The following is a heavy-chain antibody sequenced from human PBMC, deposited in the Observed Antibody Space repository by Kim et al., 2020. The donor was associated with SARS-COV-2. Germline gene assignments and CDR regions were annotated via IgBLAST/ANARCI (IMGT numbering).Heavy chain of an antibody. D-gene: IGHD4-17*01. Sequence: GGSLRLSCAASGFTFSSYAMHWVRQAPGKGLEWVAVISYDGSNKYYVDSVKGRFTISRDNSKNTLYLQMNSLRAEDTAVYYCARETTSEAFDIWGQGTMVTVSS. V-gene: IGHV3-30*04. CDR1: GFTFSSYA. J-gene: IGHJ3*02. CDR3: ARETTSEAFDI. CDR2: ISYDGSNK.